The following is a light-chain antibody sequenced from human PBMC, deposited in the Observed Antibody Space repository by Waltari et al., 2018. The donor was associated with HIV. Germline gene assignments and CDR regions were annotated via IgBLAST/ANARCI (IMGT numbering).Light chain of an antibody. V-gene: IGKV1-5*03. Sequence: DIQMTQSPSTLSASIGDSVSFTCRASQNIGNWLAWYQQKPGKAPNLRISKASNLESGVPANFSGSRSGTHFTLTISGLRPDDFASYYCQQYYNFPVTFGQGTK. J-gene: IGKJ2*01. CDR2: KAS. CDR1: QNIGNW. CDR3: QQYYNFPVT.